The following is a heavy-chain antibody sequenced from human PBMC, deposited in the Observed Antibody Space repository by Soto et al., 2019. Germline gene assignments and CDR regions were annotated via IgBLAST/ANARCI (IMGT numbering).Heavy chain of an antibody. CDR3: ARDSSSWCFDY. CDR2: IYYSGST. CDR1: GGSISSGGYY. J-gene: IGHJ4*02. V-gene: IGHV4-31*03. Sequence: KLSETLSLTCTFSGGSISSGGYYWSWIRQHPGKGLEWIGYIYYSGSTYYNPSLKSRVTISVDTSKNQFSLKLSSVTAADTAVYYCARDSSSWCFDYWGQGTLVTVSS. D-gene: IGHD6-13*01.